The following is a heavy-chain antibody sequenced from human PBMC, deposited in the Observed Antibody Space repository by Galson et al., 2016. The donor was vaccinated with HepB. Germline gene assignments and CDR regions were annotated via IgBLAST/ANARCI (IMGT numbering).Heavy chain of an antibody. D-gene: IGHD2-21*01. CDR1: GFAFDAYT. CDR2: ISTYSSYI. Sequence: SLRLSCAASGFAFDAYTMNWVRQAPGKGLEWVSSISTYSSYIFYADSVKGRFSISRDTSTSSLYLQMNSLRAEDTAVYYCARDAAELAYCGGDCYPDYWGQGTLVTVSS. V-gene: IGHV3-21*01. J-gene: IGHJ4*02. CDR3: ARDAAELAYCGGDCYPDY.